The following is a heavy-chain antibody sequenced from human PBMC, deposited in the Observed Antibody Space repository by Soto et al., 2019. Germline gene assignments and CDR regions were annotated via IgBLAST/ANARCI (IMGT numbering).Heavy chain of an antibody. D-gene: IGHD7-27*01. CDR3: AKEVSLGSTVDLGY. CDR1: GFTFSIFA. Sequence: GGSLRLSCAASGFTFSIFAMSWVRQSPGKGLGWVSTISGSGGSTYYADAVKGRFTISRDNSMGTLYLQMKSLRVEDTAIYYCAKEVSLGSTVDLGYWGQGALVTVSS. J-gene: IGHJ4*02. CDR2: ISGSGGST. V-gene: IGHV3-23*01.